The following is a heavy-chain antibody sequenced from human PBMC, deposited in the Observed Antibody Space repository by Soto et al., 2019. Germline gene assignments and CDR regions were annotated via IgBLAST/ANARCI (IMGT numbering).Heavy chain of an antibody. D-gene: IGHD6-13*01. J-gene: IGHJ4*02. Sequence: ASETLSLTCTVSGGSISSGGYYWSWIRQHPGKGLEWIGYIYYSGSTYYNPSLKSRVTISVDTSKNQFSLKLSSVTAADTAVYYCARWYRQPRDLHAYWGQGSLDPVSA. CDR1: GGSISSGGYY. V-gene: IGHV4-31*03. CDR3: ARWYRQPRDLHAY. CDR2: IYYSGST.